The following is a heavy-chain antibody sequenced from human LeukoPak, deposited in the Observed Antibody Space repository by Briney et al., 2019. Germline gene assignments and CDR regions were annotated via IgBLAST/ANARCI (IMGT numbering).Heavy chain of an antibody. CDR1: GFTFSSYG. CDR2: IRYDGTNK. Sequence: PGGSLRLSCAASGFTFSSYGMPWVRQAPGKGLEWVAFIRYDGTNKYYADSVKGRFTISRDNSKNTLYLQMNSLRAGDTAVYYCAKDRESNIVLVPAAVDYWGQGTLVTVSS. D-gene: IGHD2-2*01. V-gene: IGHV3-30*02. CDR3: AKDRESNIVLVPAAVDY. J-gene: IGHJ4*02.